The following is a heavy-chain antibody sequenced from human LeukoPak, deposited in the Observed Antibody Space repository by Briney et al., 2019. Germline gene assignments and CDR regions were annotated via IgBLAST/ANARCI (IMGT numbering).Heavy chain of an antibody. J-gene: IGHJ4*02. CDR1: GGSFSGYY. D-gene: IGHD3-22*01. Sequence: PSETLSLTCAVYGGSFSGYYWSWIRQPPGKGLEWIGEINYSGSTNYNPSLKSRVTISVDTSKNQFSLKLSSVTAADTAVYYCARGDYYDSSGYYPFDYWGQGTLVTVSS. V-gene: IGHV4-34*01. CDR3: ARGDYYDSSGYYPFDY. CDR2: INYSGST.